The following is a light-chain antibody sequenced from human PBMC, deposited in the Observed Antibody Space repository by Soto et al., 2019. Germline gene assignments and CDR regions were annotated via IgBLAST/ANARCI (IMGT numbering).Light chain of an antibody. CDR2: DVS. CDR3: TAHTPSNTLV. CDR1: SSDVGGYNY. J-gene: IGLJ2*01. Sequence: QSALTQPASVSGSPGQSITISCTGTSSDVGGYNYVSWYQQHPGKAPKLMIYDVSNRPSGVSNRFSGSKSGNTASLTISGRQGEEKGDNNSTAHTPSNTLVFGGGT. V-gene: IGLV2-14*01.